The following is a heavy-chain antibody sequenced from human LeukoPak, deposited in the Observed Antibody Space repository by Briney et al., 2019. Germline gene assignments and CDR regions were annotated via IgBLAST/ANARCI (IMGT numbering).Heavy chain of an antibody. CDR1: GGSISGASIRGTTYY. CDR2: NYYNGHT. D-gene: IGHD6-19*01. CDR3: VRSPKGTAVTANCFDP. J-gene: IGHJ5*02. V-gene: IGHV4-39*07. Sequence: SETLSLTCTISGGSISGASIRGTTYYWGWVRQPPGKGLEWIGGNYYNGHTFFTPSPKSRVTMSLDTSTNKVCLKLSSVTAADTAVYYCVRSPKGTAVTANCFDPWGQGTLVTVSP.